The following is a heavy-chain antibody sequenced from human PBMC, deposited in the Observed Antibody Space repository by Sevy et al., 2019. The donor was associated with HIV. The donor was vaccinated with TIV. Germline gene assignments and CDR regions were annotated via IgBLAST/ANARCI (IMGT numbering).Heavy chain of an antibody. CDR1: GFTFSSYW. Sequence: GGSLRLSCAASGFTFSSYWMSWVRQAPGKGLEWVANIKQDGSEKYYVDSVNGRFTSSRDNAKNSLYLQMNSLGAGNTAVYYCARENIVVVPAAMNNWFDPWGQGTLVTVSS. V-gene: IGHV3-7*03. D-gene: IGHD2-2*01. J-gene: IGHJ5*02. CDR2: IKQDGSEK. CDR3: ARENIVVVPAAMNNWFDP.